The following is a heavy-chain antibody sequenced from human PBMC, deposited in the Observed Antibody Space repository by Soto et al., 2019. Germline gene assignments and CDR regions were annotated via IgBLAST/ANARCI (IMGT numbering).Heavy chain of an antibody. Sequence: SVKVSCKASGRTFSSYAISWVRQAPGQGLEWMGGIIPIFGTANYAQKFQGRVTITADESTSTAYMELSSLRSEDTAVYYCARDPSVPAVPSKGMDVWGQGTTVTVSS. V-gene: IGHV1-69*13. J-gene: IGHJ6*02. D-gene: IGHD2-2*01. CDR1: GRTFSSYA. CDR3: ARDPSVPAVPSKGMDV. CDR2: IIPIFGTA.